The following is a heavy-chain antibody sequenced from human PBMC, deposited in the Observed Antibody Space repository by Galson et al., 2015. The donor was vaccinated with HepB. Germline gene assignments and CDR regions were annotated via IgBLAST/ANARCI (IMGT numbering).Heavy chain of an antibody. V-gene: IGHV3-53*01. Sequence: SLRLSCAASGFTVSNNYMSWVRQAPGKGLEWVSVIYLDGDTKYADSVKGRFTISRDYSKNALYLQMNSLRAEDTAVYYCAGYAAVIMGFDYWGQGALVTVSS. CDR3: AGYAAVIMGFDY. CDR1: GFTVSNNY. CDR2: IYLDGDT. D-gene: IGHD3-16*01. J-gene: IGHJ4*02.